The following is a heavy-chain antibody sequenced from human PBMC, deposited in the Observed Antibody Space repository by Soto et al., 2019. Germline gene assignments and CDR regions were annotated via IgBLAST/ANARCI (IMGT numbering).Heavy chain of an antibody. CDR3: ARELRGSYSTYYFDY. V-gene: IGHV4-59*01. CDR2: IYYSGST. D-gene: IGHD1-26*01. J-gene: IGHJ4*02. CDR1: GGSISSYY. Sequence: SETLSLTCTVSGGSISSYYWSWIRQPPGKGLEWIGYIYYSGSTNYNPSLKSRVTISVDTSKNQFSLKLSSVTAADTAVYYCARELRGSYSTYYFDYWGQGTLVTVSS.